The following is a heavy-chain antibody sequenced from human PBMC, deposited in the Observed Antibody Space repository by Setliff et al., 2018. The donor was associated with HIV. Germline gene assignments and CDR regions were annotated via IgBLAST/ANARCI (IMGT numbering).Heavy chain of an antibody. Sequence: SETLSLTCTVSGASITSHYWSWIRQSPGRELEWIGYIYSTGSTNYNPSLQSRVSISMDASKTKFSLTVTSVTSADTAVYYCAKGAGFYGDYTFDYWGQGNRGTVSS. CDR1: GASITSHY. V-gene: IGHV4-59*11. J-gene: IGHJ4*02. CDR3: AKGAGFYGDYTFDY. CDR2: IYSTGST. D-gene: IGHD4-17*01.